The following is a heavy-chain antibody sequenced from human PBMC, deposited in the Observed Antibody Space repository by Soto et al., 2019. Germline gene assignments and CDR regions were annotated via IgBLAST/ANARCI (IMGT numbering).Heavy chain of an antibody. Sequence: SETRSLTCCVSDDSRRRHYWSWIRKPPGSRVEWLGHICECWDTSSYTPSLKSRVSMSVDTSKNQCSLKLRSVSAVDSAVYFCSRVSYFRFFDGLFAFDSWGQGALVSVSS. V-gene: IGHV4-59*11. CDR1: DDSRRRHY. CDR3: SRVSYFRFFDGLFAFDS. CDR2: ICECWDT. J-gene: IGHJ4*02. D-gene: IGHD3-9*01.